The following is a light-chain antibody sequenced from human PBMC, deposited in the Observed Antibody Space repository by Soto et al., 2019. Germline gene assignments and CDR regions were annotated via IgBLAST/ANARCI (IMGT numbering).Light chain of an antibody. Sequence: QSALTQPASVSGSPGQSITISCTGTSSDVGGYNYVSWYQQHPGKAPKLMIYEVSNRPSGVSNRFSGSKSGNTASLTISGLQAEDEAHYYCSSYTSSRTGVFGTGTKVTVL. CDR1: SSDVGGYNY. CDR2: EVS. V-gene: IGLV2-14*01. CDR3: SSYTSSRTGV. J-gene: IGLJ1*01.